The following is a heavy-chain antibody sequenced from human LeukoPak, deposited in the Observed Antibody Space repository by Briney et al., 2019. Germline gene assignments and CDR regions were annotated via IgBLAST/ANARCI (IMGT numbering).Heavy chain of an antibody. D-gene: IGHD6-13*01. CDR1: GGSISSSSYY. Sequence: SETLSLTCTVSGGSISSSSYYWGWIRQPPGKGLEWIGSIYYSGSTYYNPSLKSRVTISVDTSKNQFSLKLSSVTAADTAVYYCASYSSSWYYFDYWGQGTLVTVSS. CDR2: IYYSGST. V-gene: IGHV4-39*07. J-gene: IGHJ4*02. CDR3: ASYSSSWYYFDY.